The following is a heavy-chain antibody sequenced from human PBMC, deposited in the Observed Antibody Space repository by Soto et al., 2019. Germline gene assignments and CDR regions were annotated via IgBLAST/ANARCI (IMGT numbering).Heavy chain of an antibody. D-gene: IGHD1-26*01. CDR1: GFTFSSYS. V-gene: IGHV3-48*02. CDR2: ISSSSSTI. Sequence: LRLSCAASGFTFSSYSMNWVRQAPGKGLEWVSYISSSSSTIYYADSVKGRFTISRDNAKNSLYLQMNSLRDEDTAVYYCARDRVGATTLDYYYYGMDVWGQGTTVTVSS. CDR3: ARDRVGATTLDYYYYGMDV. J-gene: IGHJ6*02.